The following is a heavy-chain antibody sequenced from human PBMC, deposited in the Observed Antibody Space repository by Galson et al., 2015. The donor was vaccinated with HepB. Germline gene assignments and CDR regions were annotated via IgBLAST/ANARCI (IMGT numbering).Heavy chain of an antibody. J-gene: IGHJ4*02. D-gene: IGHD5-18*01. Sequence: SVKVSCKASGYTFTSYAMHWVRQAPGQRLEWMGWINAGNGNTKYSQKFQGRVTITRDTSASTAYMELSSLRSEDTAVYYCARGSIQLWPWDFDYWGQGTLVTVSS. CDR2: INAGNGNT. CDR1: GYTFTSYA. CDR3: ARGSIQLWPWDFDY. V-gene: IGHV1-3*01.